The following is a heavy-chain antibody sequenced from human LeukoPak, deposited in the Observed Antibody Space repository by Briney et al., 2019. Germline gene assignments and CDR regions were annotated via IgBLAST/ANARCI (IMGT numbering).Heavy chain of an antibody. CDR2: INHSGST. V-gene: IGHV4-34*01. CDR1: GGSFSGYY. J-gene: IGHJ6*03. Sequence: SETLSLTCAVYGGSFSGYYWSWIRQPPGKGLEWIGEINHSGSTNYNPSLKSRVTISVDTSKNQFSLKLSFVTAADTAVYYCARQSSGSYYYYYYYMDVWGKGTTVTISS. D-gene: IGHD1-26*01. CDR3: ARQSSGSYYYYYYYMDV.